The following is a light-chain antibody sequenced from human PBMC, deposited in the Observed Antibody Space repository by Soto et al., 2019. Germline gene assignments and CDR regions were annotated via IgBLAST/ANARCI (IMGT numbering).Light chain of an antibody. V-gene: IGKV1-9*01. J-gene: IGKJ5*01. CDR3: QQLFDSPIT. Sequence: DIPMTQPPSSLSASLGDRVTITCRASLPISNYLAWYQQKPGKIPNLLIYAASTLESGVPSRFSATVSGTEFSLTITSLQPEDFATYYCQQLFDSPITFGQGTRLEIK. CDR2: AAS. CDR1: LPISNY.